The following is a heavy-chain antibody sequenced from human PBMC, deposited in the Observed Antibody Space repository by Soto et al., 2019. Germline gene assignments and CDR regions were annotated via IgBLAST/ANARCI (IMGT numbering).Heavy chain of an antibody. V-gene: IGHV1-18*01. J-gene: IGHJ5*02. CDR3: ARQLYYYDTSGYGWFDP. CDR1: GYTFTSYG. Sequence: QVQLVQSGAEVKKPGASVKVSCKASGYTFTSYGISGVRQAPGQGLEWMGWISAYNGNTNYAQKLQGRITMTTDTSKSTAYIDLRGLRSDDTAVYSCARQLYYYDTSGYGWFDPWGQGTLVTVSS. D-gene: IGHD3-22*01. CDR2: ISAYNGNT.